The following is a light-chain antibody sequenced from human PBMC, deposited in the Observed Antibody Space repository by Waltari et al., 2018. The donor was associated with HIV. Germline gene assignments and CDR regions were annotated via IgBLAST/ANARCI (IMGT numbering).Light chain of an antibody. CDR3: QSFNDNSEWV. Sequence: NFILTQTHSVSASPGETVIISCTRTSGSIASNYVHWFQKRPGAAPTTIIYEDNQRSSGIPDRFSGSIDTSSNSASLTISGLKTEDEADYYCQSFNDNSEWVFGGGTKVTVL. CDR1: SGSIASNY. CDR2: EDN. J-gene: IGLJ3*02. V-gene: IGLV6-57*03.